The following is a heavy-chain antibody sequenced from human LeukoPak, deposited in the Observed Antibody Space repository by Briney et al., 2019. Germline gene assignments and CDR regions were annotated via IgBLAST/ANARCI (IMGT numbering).Heavy chain of an antibody. CDR1: GYTFTSYG. CDR2: ISAYNGNT. V-gene: IGHV1-18*01. Sequence: ASVKVSCKASGYTFTSYGISWVRQAPGQGLEWMGWISAYNGNTNYAQKLQGRVTMTTDTSTSTAYMELRSLRSDDTAVYYCARVKIGSSGYAALGNWFVPWGQGTLVTVSS. D-gene: IGHD3-22*01. J-gene: IGHJ5*02. CDR3: ARVKIGSSGYAALGNWFVP.